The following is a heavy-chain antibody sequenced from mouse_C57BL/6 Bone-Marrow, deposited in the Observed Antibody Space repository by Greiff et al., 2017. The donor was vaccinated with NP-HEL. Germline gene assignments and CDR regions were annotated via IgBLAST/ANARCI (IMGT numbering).Heavy chain of an antibody. V-gene: IGHV1-81*01. D-gene: IGHD1-1*01. Sequence: VKLMESGAELARPGASVKLSCKASGYTFTSYGISWVKQRTGQGLEWIGEIYPRSGNTYYNEKFKGKATLTADKSSSTAYMELRSLTSEDSAVYFCARTGYYEGYFDVWGTGTTVTVSS. CDR3: ARTGYYEGYFDV. CDR1: GYTFTSYG. J-gene: IGHJ1*03. CDR2: IYPRSGNT.